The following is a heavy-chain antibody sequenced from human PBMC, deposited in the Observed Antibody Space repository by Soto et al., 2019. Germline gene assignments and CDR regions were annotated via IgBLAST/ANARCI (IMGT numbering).Heavy chain of an antibody. V-gene: IGHV3-20*04. CDR2: IKRHGDST. J-gene: IGHJ4*02. D-gene: IGHD4-17*01. Sequence: EVQLVESGGGVVRPGGSLRLSCAASGFGFDEYGMSWVRQGPGKGLEWVSGIKRHGDSTDYAESVKGRVTISRDNAKNSLYLQMNRQRVEDTAVYYCARDHRWGYEYGDYGDSWGQGTLVTVSS. CDR3: ARDHRWGYEYGDYGDS. CDR1: GFGFDEYG.